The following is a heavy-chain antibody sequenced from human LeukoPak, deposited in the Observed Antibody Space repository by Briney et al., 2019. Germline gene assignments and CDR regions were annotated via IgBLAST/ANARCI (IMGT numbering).Heavy chain of an antibody. J-gene: IGHJ4*02. V-gene: IGHV4-4*02. CDR1: GGSISSSNW. CDR3: AREEVAAAGTINSPFDY. Sequence: PSETLSLTCAVSGGSISSSNWWSWVRQPPGKGLEWIGEIYHSGSTNYNPSLKSRVTISVDTSKNQFSLKLSSVTAADTAVYYCAREEVAAAGTINSPFDYWGQGTLVTVSS. CDR2: IYHSGST. D-gene: IGHD6-13*01.